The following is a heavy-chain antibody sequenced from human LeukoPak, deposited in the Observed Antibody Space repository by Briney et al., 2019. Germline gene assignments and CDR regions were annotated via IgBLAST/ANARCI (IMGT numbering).Heavy chain of an antibody. CDR3: ARVSTLALHYYGMDV. V-gene: IGHV4-59*01. J-gene: IGHJ6*02. CDR2: IYYSGST. Sequence: SETLSLTCAVSGGSISSYYWSWIRQPPGKGLEWIGYIYYSGSTNYNPSLKSRVTISVDTSKNQFSLKLSSVTAADTAVYYCARVSTLALHYYGMDVWGQGTTVTVSS. D-gene: IGHD6-13*01. CDR1: GGSISSYY.